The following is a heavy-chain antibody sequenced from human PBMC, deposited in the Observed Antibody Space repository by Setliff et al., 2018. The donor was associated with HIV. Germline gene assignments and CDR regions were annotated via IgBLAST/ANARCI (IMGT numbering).Heavy chain of an antibody. J-gene: IGHJ6*03. D-gene: IGHD2-2*01. Sequence: ASVKVSCKATGYTFMSYSIHWVRQAPGQRPEWMGWINAANGNTKYSRDFQDRLTITRDTSATTVYMELSSLESEDMAVYYCGRGESLVVTPVPHYYNMDFWGKGTTVTVSS. CDR3: GRGESLVVTPVPHYYNMDF. V-gene: IGHV1-3*03. CDR2: INAANGNT. CDR1: GYTFMSYS.